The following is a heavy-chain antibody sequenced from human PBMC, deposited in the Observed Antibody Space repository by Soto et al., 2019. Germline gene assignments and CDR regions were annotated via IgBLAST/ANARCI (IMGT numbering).Heavy chain of an antibody. Sequence: GGSLRLSCAASGFTFSSYGMHWVRQAPGKGLEWVAVIWYDGSNKYYADSVKGRFTISRDNSKNTLYLQMNSLRAEDTAVYYCARPQSVRYYYYGMDVWGQGTTVTVSS. D-gene: IGHD4-4*01. J-gene: IGHJ6*02. CDR1: GFTFSSYG. CDR2: IWYDGSNK. CDR3: ARPQSVRYYYYGMDV. V-gene: IGHV3-33*01.